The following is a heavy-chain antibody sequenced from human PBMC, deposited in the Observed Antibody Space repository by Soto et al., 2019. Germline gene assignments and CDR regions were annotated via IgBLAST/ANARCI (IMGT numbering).Heavy chain of an antibody. CDR2: INPNSGGT. CDR1: GYTFTGYY. V-gene: IGHV1-2*04. Sequence: QAQLVQSGAEVKKPGASVKVSCKASGYTFTGYYMHWVRQAPGQGLEWMGWINPNSGGTNYAQKFQGWVTMTRDTSISTAYMELSRLRSDDTAVYYCARGAGIAAASPYYYYGMDVWGQGTTVTVSS. J-gene: IGHJ6*02. D-gene: IGHD6-13*01. CDR3: ARGAGIAAASPYYYYGMDV.